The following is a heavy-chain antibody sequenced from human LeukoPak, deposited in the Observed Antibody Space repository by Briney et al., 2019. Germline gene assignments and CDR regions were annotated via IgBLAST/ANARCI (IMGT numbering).Heavy chain of an antibody. CDR2: IYYSGST. D-gene: IGHD6-19*01. CDR1: GGSISSYY. V-gene: IGHV4-59*01. CDR3: ARDQNFLSNGWDNWFDP. Sequence: HPSETLSLTCTVSGGSISSYYWSWIRQPPGKGLEWIGYIYYSGSTNYNPSLKSRVTISVDTSKNQFSLKLSSVTAADTAVYYCARDQNFLSNGWDNWFDPWGQGTLVTVSS. J-gene: IGHJ5*02.